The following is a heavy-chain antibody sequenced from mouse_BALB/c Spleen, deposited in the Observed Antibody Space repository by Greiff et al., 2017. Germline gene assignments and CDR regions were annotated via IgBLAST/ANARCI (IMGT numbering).Heavy chain of an antibody. D-gene: IGHD5-5*01. J-gene: IGHJ2*01. Sequence: EVQLVESGGGLVQPGGSRKLSCAASGFTFSSFGMHWVRQAPEKGLEWVAYISSGSSTIYYADTVKGRFTISRDHPKNTLFLQMTSLRSEDTAMYYCARDYPYYFDYWGQGTTLTVSS. CDR2: ISSGSSTI. V-gene: IGHV5-17*02. CDR3: ARDYPYYFDY. CDR1: GFTFSSFG.